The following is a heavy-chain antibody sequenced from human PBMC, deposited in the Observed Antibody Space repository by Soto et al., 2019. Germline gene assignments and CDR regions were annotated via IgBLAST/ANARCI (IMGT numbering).Heavy chain of an antibody. D-gene: IGHD3-22*01. CDR3: ARGEANSGYYWSFDY. Sequence: SETLSLTCTVSGGSISSGGYYWSWIRQHPGKGLEWIGYIYYSGSTYYNPSLKSRVTISVDTSKNQFSLKLSSVTAADTAVYYCARGEANSGYYWSFDYWGQGTLVTVSS. V-gene: IGHV4-31*03. CDR2: IYYSGST. CDR1: GGSISSGGYY. J-gene: IGHJ4*02.